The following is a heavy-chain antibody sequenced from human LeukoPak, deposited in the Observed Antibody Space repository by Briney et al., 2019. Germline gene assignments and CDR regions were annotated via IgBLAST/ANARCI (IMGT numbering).Heavy chain of an antibody. D-gene: IGHD2-15*01. V-gene: IGHV4-38-2*01. Sequence: PSETLSLTCAVSGYSISSGYYWGCIRQPPGKGLEWIGTIYHSGSTYYNPSLKSRVTISVDTSENQFSLKLSAVTAADTAVYYCARAPKGVVAASDAFDIWGQGTMVTVSS. CDR1: GYSISSGYY. J-gene: IGHJ3*02. CDR2: IYHSGST. CDR3: ARAPKGVVAASDAFDI.